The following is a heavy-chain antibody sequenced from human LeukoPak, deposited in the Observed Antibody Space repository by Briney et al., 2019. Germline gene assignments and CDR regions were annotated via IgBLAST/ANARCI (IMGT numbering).Heavy chain of an antibody. CDR3: ARVGATPHY. D-gene: IGHD1-26*01. CDR1: GGSISSSSYY. V-gene: IGHV4-39*07. CDR2: IYYSGST. J-gene: IGHJ4*02. Sequence: PSETLSLTCTVSGGSISSSSYYWGWIRQPPGTGLEWIGSIYYSGSTYYNPSLKSRVTISVDTSKNQFSLKLSSVTAADTAVYYCARVGATPHYWGQGTLVTVSS.